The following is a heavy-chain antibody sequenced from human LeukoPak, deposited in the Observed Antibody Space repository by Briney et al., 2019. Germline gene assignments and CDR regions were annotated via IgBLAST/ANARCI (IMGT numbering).Heavy chain of an antibody. Sequence: PGGSLRLSCTASGFTFGDYAMSWIRQAPGKGLEWVGFIRSKAYGGTTEYAASVKGRFTISRDDSKSIAYLQMNSLKTEDSAVYYCTRAIVVVPAAIRPRYYFDYWGQGTLVTVSS. J-gene: IGHJ4*02. D-gene: IGHD2-2*01. CDR2: IRSKAYGGTT. CDR3: TRAIVVVPAAIRPRYYFDY. CDR1: GFTFGDYA. V-gene: IGHV3-49*03.